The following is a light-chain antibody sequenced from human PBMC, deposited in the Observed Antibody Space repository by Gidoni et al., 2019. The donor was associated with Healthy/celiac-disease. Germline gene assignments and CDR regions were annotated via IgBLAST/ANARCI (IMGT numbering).Light chain of an antibody. CDR1: QSVSSSY. Sequence: EIVLTQSPGTLSLSPGERATLSCRAIQSVSSSYLAWYQQKPGQAPRLLIYGASSRATGIPDRFSGSGSGTDFTLTISRLEPEDFAVYYCQQYGSSPPMCSFGQGTKLEIK. J-gene: IGKJ2*04. CDR2: GAS. CDR3: QQYGSSPPMCS. V-gene: IGKV3-20*01.